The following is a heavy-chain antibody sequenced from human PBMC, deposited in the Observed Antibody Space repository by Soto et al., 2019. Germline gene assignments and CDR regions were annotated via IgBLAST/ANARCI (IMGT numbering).Heavy chain of an antibody. V-gene: IGHV1-3*01. D-gene: IGHD6-19*01. J-gene: IGHJ4*02. CDR3: ASTYITTVAGGHFDG. CDR1: GYTFTSYA. Sequence: GASAKVSCKASGYTFTSYAMHWLRQAPGQRLEWMGWINAGNGNTKYSQKFQGRATITRDTSASTAYMELSSLRPEDTAVYYCASTYITTVAGGHFDGWGQGTLVTDAS. CDR2: INAGNGNT.